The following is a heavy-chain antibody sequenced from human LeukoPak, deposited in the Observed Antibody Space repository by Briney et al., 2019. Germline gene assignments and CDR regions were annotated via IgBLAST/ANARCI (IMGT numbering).Heavy chain of an antibody. J-gene: IGHJ4*02. CDR1: GITFDEYA. CDR2: INWNTGVI. V-gene: IGHV3-9*01. Sequence: GRSLRLSCAASGITFDEYAMNWVRQAPGKGLEWVSNINWNTGVIVYADSVEGRFTVSRDNAKTSLFLQMNSLRAEDTALYYCAMESRIAVAAIDYWGQGTLVTVSS. D-gene: IGHD6-19*01. CDR3: AMESRIAVAAIDY.